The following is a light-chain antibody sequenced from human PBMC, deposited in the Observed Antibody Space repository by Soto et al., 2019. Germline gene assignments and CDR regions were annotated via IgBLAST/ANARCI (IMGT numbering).Light chain of an antibody. J-gene: IGKJ5*01. CDR1: QSVTTR. CDR3: QQYGGSPIT. Sequence: EIVLTQSPGTLSLSPGERVTLSCMASQSVTTRLAWYQHKPGQAPRLLMSGASSRASGVPVRFSGSGSGTDFTLTITRLEPEDFALYYCQQYGGSPITFGLGTRLEIK. V-gene: IGKV3-20*01. CDR2: GAS.